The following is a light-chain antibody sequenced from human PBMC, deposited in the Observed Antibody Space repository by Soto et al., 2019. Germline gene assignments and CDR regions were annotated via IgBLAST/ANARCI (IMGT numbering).Light chain of an antibody. CDR3: MHTVAFPWT. J-gene: IGKJ1*01. V-gene: IGKV2D-29*01. CDR2: GVS. Sequence: DIVLTQTPLSLSVTPGQPVSISCKSSRSLLFSDGKTYLYWYLQKPGQTPQLLIYGVSNRFSGVPDTFSGRGSATDFTLTISRVEAEDVGLYYCMHTVAFPWTFGQGTKVEVK. CDR1: RSLLFSDGKTY.